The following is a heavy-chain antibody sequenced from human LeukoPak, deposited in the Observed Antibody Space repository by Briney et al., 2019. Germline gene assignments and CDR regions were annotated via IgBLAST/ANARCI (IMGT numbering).Heavy chain of an antibody. V-gene: IGHV3-48*01. CDR3: AKDPWGGGYPDAFDI. D-gene: IGHD6-25*01. J-gene: IGHJ3*02. CDR1: GFPFSSYT. CDR2: ISSSDTI. Sequence: PGGSLRLSCAASGFPFSSYTMNWVRQAPGKGLEWLSYISSSDTIYYADSVKGRFTISRDNAKNSLYLQMNSLRAEDTAVYYCAKDPWGGGYPDAFDIWGQGTMVTVSS.